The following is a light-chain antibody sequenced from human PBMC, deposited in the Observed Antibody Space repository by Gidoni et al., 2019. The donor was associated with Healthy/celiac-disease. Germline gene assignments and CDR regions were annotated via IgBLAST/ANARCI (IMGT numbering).Light chain of an antibody. CDR2: DAS. V-gene: IGKV1-33*01. CDR3: QQYDNIPQT. J-gene: IGKJ4*01. Sequence: DIKLTKSPSSLSASVGDRVTITCQASHDISNYLNWYQQKPGKAPKLLIYDASNLEIGVPSRFSGSRSGTDLTLTDSSLQPEDIATYYCQQYDNIPQTFGEGTKVEIK. CDR1: HDISNY.